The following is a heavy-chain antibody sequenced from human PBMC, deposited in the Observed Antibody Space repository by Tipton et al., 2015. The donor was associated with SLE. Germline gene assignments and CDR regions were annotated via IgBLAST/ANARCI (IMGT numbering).Heavy chain of an antibody. Sequence: TLSLTCTVSGGSISSSSYYWGWIRQPPGKGLEWIGYIYYSGSTNYNPSLKSRVTISVDTSKNQFSLKLSSVTAADTAVYYCARDLGYFDLWGRGTLVTVSS. J-gene: IGHJ2*01. V-gene: IGHV4-61*01. CDR2: IYYSGST. CDR3: ARDLGYFDL. CDR1: GGSISSSSYY.